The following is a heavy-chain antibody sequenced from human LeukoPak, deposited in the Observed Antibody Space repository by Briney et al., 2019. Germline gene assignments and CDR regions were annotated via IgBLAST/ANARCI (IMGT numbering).Heavy chain of an antibody. CDR2: IYYSGST. CDR1: GGSISSSSYY. CDR3: ARRLDSSGWSYYYYYGMDV. Sequence: SETLSLTCTVSGGSISSSSYYWGWIRQPPGKGLEWIGSIYYSGSTYYNPSLKSRVTISVDTSKNQFSLKLSSMTAADTAVYYCARRLDSSGWSYYYYYGMDVWGQGTTVTVSS. V-gene: IGHV4-39*01. J-gene: IGHJ6*02. D-gene: IGHD6-19*01.